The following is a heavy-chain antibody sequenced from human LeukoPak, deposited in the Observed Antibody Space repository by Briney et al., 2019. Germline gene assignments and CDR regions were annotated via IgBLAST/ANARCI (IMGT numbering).Heavy chain of an antibody. CDR1: GGSISSSSYY. V-gene: IGHV4-39*07. Sequence: PSETLSLTCTVSGGSISSSSYYWGWIRQPPGKGLEWIGSIYYSGSTYYNPSLKSRVTISVDTSKNQFSLKLSSVTAADTAVYYCARGPRVRGRRLYYYYGMDVWGQGTTVTVSS. J-gene: IGHJ6*02. CDR2: IYYSGST. CDR3: ARGPRVRGRRLYYYYGMDV. D-gene: IGHD3-10*01.